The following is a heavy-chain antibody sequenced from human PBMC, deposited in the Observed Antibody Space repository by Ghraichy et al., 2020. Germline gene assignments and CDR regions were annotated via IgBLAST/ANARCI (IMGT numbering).Heavy chain of an antibody. CDR2: IYYSGST. CDR1: GDSISSSSYY. J-gene: IGHJ4*02. Sequence: SETLSLTCTVSGDSISSSSYYWGWIRQPPGKALEWIGTIYYSGSTYYNPSLNSRVTISVDTSKNQFSLKLSSVTAADTAVYYCASVRGSWSRTDYWGQGTLVTVSS. V-gene: IGHV4-39*07. D-gene: IGHD3-10*01. CDR3: ASVRGSWSRTDY.